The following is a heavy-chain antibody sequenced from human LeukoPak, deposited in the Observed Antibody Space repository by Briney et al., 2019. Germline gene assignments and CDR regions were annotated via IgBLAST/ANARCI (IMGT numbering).Heavy chain of an antibody. CDR3: ARDLVENSRGHDF. CDR1: GGSISSPNW. J-gene: IGHJ4*02. D-gene: IGHD2-15*01. CDR2: IYHSGMT. Sequence: SGTLSLTCAVSGGSISSPNWWSWVRQPPGKGLEWIGEIYHSGMTNYKPSLKSRVTISVDKSKNQFSLKLSSVTAADTAVYYCARDLVENSRGHDFWGQGILVIVSS. V-gene: IGHV4-4*02.